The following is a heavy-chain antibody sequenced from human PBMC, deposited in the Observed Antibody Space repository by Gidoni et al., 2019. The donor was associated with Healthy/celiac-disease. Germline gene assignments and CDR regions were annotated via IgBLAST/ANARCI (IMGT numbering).Heavy chain of an antibody. CDR2: ISWDSGSI. J-gene: IGHJ3*02. CDR3: RGGRVGGSYGAGDAFDI. CDR1: GFTFADYA. Sequence: EVQLVESGGGLVQPGRSLRLSCAASGFTFADYAMHWVRQAPGKGQGWVSGISWDSGSIGYADSVKDRFTITRDNAKNSLYLQMNSLRAEDTALYYCRGGRVGGSYGAGDAFDIWGQGTMVTVSS. D-gene: IGHD1-26*01. V-gene: IGHV3-9*01.